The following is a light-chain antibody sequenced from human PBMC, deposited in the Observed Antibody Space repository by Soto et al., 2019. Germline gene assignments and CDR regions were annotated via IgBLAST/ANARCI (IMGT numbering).Light chain of an antibody. CDR3: QESYIITIT. V-gene: IGKV1-39*01. CDR1: QNINSY. Sequence: DIQMTQSPSSLSASVGDRVTITCRASQNINSYLNWYQQKPGKAPKVLIYAASSLQSGVPSRFSGSGSGTDFNLTISSLQPEYCATYSCQESYIITITFGGGTKVEIE. CDR2: AAS. J-gene: IGKJ4*02.